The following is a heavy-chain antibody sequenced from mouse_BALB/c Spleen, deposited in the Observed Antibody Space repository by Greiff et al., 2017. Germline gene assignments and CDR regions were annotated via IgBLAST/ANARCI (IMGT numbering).Heavy chain of an antibody. V-gene: IGHV2-9*02. D-gene: IGHD2-10*01. CDR2: IWAGGST. CDR3: ARSYYGSLYAMDY. J-gene: IGHJ4*01. CDR1: GFSLTSYG. Sequence: VKLMESGPGLVAPSQSLSITCTVSGFSLTSYGVHWVRQPPGKGLEWLGVIWAGGSTNYNSALMSRLSISKDNSKSQVFLKMNSLQTDDTAMYYCARSYYGSLYAMDYWGQGTSVTVSS.